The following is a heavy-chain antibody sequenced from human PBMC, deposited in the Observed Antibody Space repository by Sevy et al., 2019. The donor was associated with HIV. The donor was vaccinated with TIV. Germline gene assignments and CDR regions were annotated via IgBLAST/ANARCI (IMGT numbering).Heavy chain of an antibody. CDR3: TRVHSGGYPFDY. J-gene: IGHJ4*02. D-gene: IGHD3-22*01. CDR2: IYSSGRT. Sequence: GGSLRLSCAASGFSVSSNYMSWVRQAPGKGLEWVSLIYSSGRTYYGDPVKGRFTISRDDSKNTLYLQMNSVRAEDTALYYCTRVHSGGYPFDYWGQGSLVTVSS. V-gene: IGHV3-53*01. CDR1: GFSVSSNY.